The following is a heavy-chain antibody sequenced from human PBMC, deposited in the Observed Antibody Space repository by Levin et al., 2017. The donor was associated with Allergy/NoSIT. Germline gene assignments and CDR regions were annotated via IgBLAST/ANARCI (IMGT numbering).Heavy chain of an antibody. CDR1: GFTFRSYA. Sequence: GGSLRLSCAASGFTFRSYAMHWVRQAPGKGLEWVAVIWFDATNKYYGDSVEGRFTISRDNSQNTLYLQMDSLRVEDTAVYYCARNSRASSTSEMDYWGQGTLVTVSS. D-gene: IGHD2-2*01. CDR2: IWFDATNK. CDR3: ARNSRASSTSEMDY. V-gene: IGHV3-33*01. J-gene: IGHJ4*02.